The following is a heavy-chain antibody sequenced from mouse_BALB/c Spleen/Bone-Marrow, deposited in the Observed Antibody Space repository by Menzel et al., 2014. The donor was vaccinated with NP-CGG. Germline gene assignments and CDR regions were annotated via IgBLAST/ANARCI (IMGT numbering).Heavy chain of an antibody. CDR2: IITSNGRT. CDR3: ARWLLQYFDV. V-gene: IGHV1S81*02. CDR1: GYTFTSYW. Sequence: VQRVESGAELVKPGASVKLSCKASGYTFTSYWMHWVKQRPGQGLEWIGEIITSNGRTNYNEKFKSKATLTVDKSSNTAYMQLSSLTSEDSAVYYCARWLLQYFDVWGAGTTVTVSS. D-gene: IGHD2-3*01. J-gene: IGHJ1*01.